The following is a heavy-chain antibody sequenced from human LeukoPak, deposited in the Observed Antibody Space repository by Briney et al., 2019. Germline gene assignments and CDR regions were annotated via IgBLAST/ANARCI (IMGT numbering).Heavy chain of an antibody. CDR3: AKDRSSTTSCSNY. Sequence: GGSLRLSCAASGFTFSNYAMSWVRQAPGKGLEWVSAISGGADSTYYADSVKGRFTVSRDNSKNTLYLQINSLRAEDTAVYYCAKDRSSTTSCSNYWGQGTLVTVSS. CDR1: GFTFSNYA. V-gene: IGHV3-23*01. J-gene: IGHJ4*02. D-gene: IGHD2-2*01. CDR2: ISGGADST.